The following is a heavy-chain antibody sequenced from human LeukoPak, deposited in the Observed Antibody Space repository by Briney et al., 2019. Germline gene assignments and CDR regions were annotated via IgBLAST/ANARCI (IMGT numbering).Heavy chain of an antibody. D-gene: IGHD5-18*01. CDR3: ARDTMIQLWLPTYYYYGMDV. CDR2: FDPEDGET. CDR1: GYTLTELS. V-gene: IGHV1-24*01. J-gene: IGHJ6*02. Sequence: ASVKVSCKVSGYTLTELSMHWVRQAPGKGLEWVGGFDPEDGETIYAQKFQGRVTMTTDTSTSTAYMELRSLRSDDTAVYYCARDTMIQLWLPTYYYYGMDVWGQGTTVTVSS.